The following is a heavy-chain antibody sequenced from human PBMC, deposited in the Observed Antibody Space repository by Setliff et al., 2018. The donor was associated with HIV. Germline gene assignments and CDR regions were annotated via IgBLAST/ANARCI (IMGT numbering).Heavy chain of an antibody. V-gene: IGHV3-30*07. D-gene: IGHD3-3*01. Sequence: PGGSLRLSCVASGFGFSNFAMHWVRQAPGKGLEWVSVISYDGSRIYYVDSVKGRFTISRDNSKNTLYLQLNSLRAEDTAVYYCAKDRITIFGVVKNKEYFQHWGQGTLVTVSS. CDR1: GFGFSNFA. J-gene: IGHJ1*01. CDR3: AKDRITIFGVVKNKEYFQH. CDR2: ISYDGSRI.